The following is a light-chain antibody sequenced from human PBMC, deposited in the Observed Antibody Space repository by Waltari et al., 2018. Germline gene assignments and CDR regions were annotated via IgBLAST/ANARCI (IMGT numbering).Light chain of an antibody. V-gene: IGKV3D-20*01. CDR1: QSVTAGY. J-gene: IGKJ4*01. Sequence: EIVLTQSPATLSLSPGETATLSCGASQSVTAGYVAWDQQKPGLVPRLLIYDATDRAPGIPGRFSGSGAGTAFTLTISGVAPEDFAVYYCHQYGRSPRTFGGGTKVEI. CDR3: HQYGRSPRT. CDR2: DAT.